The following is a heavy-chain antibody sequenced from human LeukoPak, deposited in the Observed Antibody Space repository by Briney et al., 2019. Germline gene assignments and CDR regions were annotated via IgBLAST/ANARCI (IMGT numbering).Heavy chain of an antibody. V-gene: IGHV3-15*01. CDR1: GFTFSSYA. CDR2: IKSNSNGGTT. D-gene: IGHD1-1*01. CDR3: ITERSGAFDY. J-gene: IGHJ4*02. Sequence: PGGSLRLSCAASGFTFSSYAMSWVRQVPGKGLEWVALIKSNSNGGTTDYAAPVDGRFTISRDDSKNTLYLHMNSLKTEDTAMYYCITERSGAFDYWGQGTPVTVSP.